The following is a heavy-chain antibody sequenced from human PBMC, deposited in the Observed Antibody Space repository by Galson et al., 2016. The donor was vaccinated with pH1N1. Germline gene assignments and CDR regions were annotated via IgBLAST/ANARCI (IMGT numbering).Heavy chain of an antibody. V-gene: IGHV2-5*02. CDR1: GFSLSTSGVG. Sequence: PALVKPTQTLTLTCTFSGFSLSTSGVGVGWIRQPPGRALEWLALIYWDDDKRYSPSLKSRLNITKDTSKNQVVLTMTNMDPVDTATYYCARNGYGDYVGYFDYWGQGTLVTVSS. D-gene: IGHD4-17*01. CDR3: ARNGYGDYVGYFDY. J-gene: IGHJ4*02. CDR2: IYWDDDK.